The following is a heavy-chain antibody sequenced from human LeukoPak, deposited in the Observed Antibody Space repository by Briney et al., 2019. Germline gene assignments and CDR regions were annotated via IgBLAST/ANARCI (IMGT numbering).Heavy chain of an antibody. Sequence: SETLSLTCAVYGGSFSGYYWSWIRQPPGKGLEWIGEINHSGSTNYNPSLKSRVTISVDTSKNQFSLKLSSVTAADTAVYYCARGLRNKVVPAAMPYWGQGTLVTVSS. J-gene: IGHJ4*02. CDR3: ARGLRNKVVPAAMPY. V-gene: IGHV4-34*01. CDR2: INHSGST. D-gene: IGHD2-2*01. CDR1: GGSFSGYY.